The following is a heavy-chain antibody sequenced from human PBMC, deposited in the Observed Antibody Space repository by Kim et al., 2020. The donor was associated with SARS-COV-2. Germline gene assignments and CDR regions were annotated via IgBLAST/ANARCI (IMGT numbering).Heavy chain of an antibody. D-gene: IGHD3-22*01. CDR1: GFTFSSYA. CDR3: AKDSSPYYYDSSGYYFMPYYYYGMDV. V-gene: IGHV3-23*01. CDR2: ISGSGGST. J-gene: IGHJ6*02. Sequence: GGSLRLSCAASGFTFSSYAMSWVRQAPGKGLEWVSAISGSGGSTYYADSVKGRFTISRDNSKNTLYLQMNSLRAEDTAVYYCAKDSSPYYYDSSGYYFMPYYYYGMDVWGQGTTVTVSS.